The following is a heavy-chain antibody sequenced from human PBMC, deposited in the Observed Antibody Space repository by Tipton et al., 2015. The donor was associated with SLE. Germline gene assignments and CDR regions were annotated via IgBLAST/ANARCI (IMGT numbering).Heavy chain of an antibody. V-gene: IGHV4-61*05. J-gene: IGHJ3*02. CDR3: ARLNTAKDAFDI. D-gene: IGHD5-18*01. CDR2: IYYSGST. CDR1: GGSISNNNYY. Sequence: TLSLTCTVSGGSISNNNYYWTWIRQPPGKGLEWIGYIYYSGSTNYNPSLKSRVTISVDTSKNQFSLKLSSVTAADTAVYYCARLNTAKDAFDIWGQGTMVTVSS.